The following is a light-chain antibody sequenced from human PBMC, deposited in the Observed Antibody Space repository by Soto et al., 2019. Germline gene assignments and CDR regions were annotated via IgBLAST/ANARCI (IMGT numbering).Light chain of an antibody. CDR2: DVI. Sequence: QSALTQPASVSGSPGQSITISCTGTSSDVGSYNYVSWYQQNPGKVPKLIIYDVISRPSGVSNRFSGSKSGNTASLTISGLHAEEEADYYFISFTSSSTIVFGTGTKLTVL. CDR1: SSDVGSYNY. V-gene: IGLV2-14*01. J-gene: IGLJ1*01. CDR3: ISFTSSSTIV.